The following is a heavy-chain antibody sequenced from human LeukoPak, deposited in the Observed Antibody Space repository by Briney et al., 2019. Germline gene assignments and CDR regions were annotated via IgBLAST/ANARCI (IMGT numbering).Heavy chain of an antibody. J-gene: IGHJ5*01. D-gene: IGHD3-10*01. CDR3: ARWYGSGTRNPWFDS. CDR2: VYHSGGT. CDR1: SGSISSGSYS. V-gene: IGHV4-30-2*01. Sequence: SGTLSLTCTVSSGSISSGSYSWSWIRQPPGRGLEWVGYVYHSGGTYYNPSLKTPVTISIDRSKNQFSLKMSSVTAADTAVYYCARWYGSGTRNPWFDSWAREPWSPSPQ.